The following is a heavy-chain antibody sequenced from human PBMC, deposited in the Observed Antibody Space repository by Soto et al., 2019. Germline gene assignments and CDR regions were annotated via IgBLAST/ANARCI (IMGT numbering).Heavy chain of an antibody. CDR2: IYYSGST. J-gene: IGHJ4*02. Sequence: SETLSLTCTVSGGSISSSSYYWGWIRQPPGKGLEWIGSIYYSGSTYYNPSLKSRVTISVDTSKNQFSLKLSSVTAADTAVYYCAGGWLRLFWGQGTLVTVSS. CDR3: AGGWLRLF. D-gene: IGHD5-12*01. CDR1: GGSISSSSYY. V-gene: IGHV4-39*01.